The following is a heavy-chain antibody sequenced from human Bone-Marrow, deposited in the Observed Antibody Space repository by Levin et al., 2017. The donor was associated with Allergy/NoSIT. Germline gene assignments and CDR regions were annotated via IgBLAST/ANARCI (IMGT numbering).Heavy chain of an antibody. CDR3: ARDLVFSGWSDY. J-gene: IGHJ4*02. Sequence: SETLSLTCTVSGGSISSGGYYWSWIRQHPGKGLEWIGYIYYSGSTYYNPSLKSRVTISVDTSKNQFSLKLSSVTAADTAVYYCARDLVFSGWSDYWGQGTLVTVSS. D-gene: IGHD6-19*01. CDR2: IYYSGST. V-gene: IGHV4-31*03. CDR1: GGSISSGGYY.